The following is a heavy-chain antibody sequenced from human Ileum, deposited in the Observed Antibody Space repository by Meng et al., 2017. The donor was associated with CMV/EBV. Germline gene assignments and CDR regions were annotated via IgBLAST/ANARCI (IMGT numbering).Heavy chain of an antibody. D-gene: IGHD2-15*01. J-gene: IGHJ4*02. CDR1: GFTFSRFW. CDR3: ASEDCNAGICYPFDY. V-gene: IGHV3-7*01. CDR2: IKEDGSDK. Sequence: GESLKISCAASGFTFSRFWMNWVRQVPGKGLEWVASIKEDGSDKYYVDSVKGRFTISRDNTKNSLYLQMDNLRAADTAAYYCASEDCNAGICYPFDYWGQGTLVTVSS.